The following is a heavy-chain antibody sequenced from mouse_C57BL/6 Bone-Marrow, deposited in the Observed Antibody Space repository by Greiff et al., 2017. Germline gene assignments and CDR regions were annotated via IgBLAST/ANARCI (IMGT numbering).Heavy chain of an antibody. D-gene: IGHD6-2*01. Sequence: EVKLQESGGGLVKPGGSLKLSCAASGFTFSDYGMHWVRQAPEKGLEWVAYISSGSSPIYYADTVKGRFTISRDNAKNTLFLQMTSLRSEDTAMYYCARSLAWFAYWGQGTLVTVSA. CDR2: ISSGSSPI. CDR3: ARSLAWFAY. V-gene: IGHV5-17*01. CDR1: GFTFSDYG. J-gene: IGHJ3*01.